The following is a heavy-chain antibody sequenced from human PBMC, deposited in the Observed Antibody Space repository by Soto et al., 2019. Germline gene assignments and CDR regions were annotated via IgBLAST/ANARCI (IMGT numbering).Heavy chain of an antibody. J-gene: IGHJ3*02. CDR3: ARDSVDTAMALQDAFPI. CDR2: INHSGST. V-gene: IGHV4-34*01. D-gene: IGHD5-18*01. Sequence: SETLSLTCAVYGGSFSGYYWSWIRQPPGKGLEWIGEINHSGSTNYNPSLKSRVTISVDTSKNQFSLKLSSVTAADTAVYYCARDSVDTAMALQDAFPIWGQGTMVTVS. CDR1: GGSFSGYY.